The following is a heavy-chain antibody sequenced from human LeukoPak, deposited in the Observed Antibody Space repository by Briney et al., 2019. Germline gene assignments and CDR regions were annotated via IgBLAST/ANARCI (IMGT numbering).Heavy chain of an antibody. D-gene: IGHD2-15*01. J-gene: IGHJ4*02. CDR2: VYYSGST. CDR3: ARRPFCSGGSCPFDY. CDR1: GGSISSSSYY. Sequence: SETLSLTCTLSGGSISSSSYYWGWIRQPPGKGLEWIGSVYYSGSTYYNPSLKGRATISVDTSKNQFSLKLSSVTAADTAVYYCARRPFCSGGSCPFDYWGQGTLVTVSS. V-gene: IGHV4-39*01.